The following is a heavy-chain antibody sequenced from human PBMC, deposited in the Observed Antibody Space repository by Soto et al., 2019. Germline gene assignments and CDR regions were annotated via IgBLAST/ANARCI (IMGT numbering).Heavy chain of an antibody. CDR3: ARDPPATRHGMDV. J-gene: IGHJ6*02. V-gene: IGHV3-11*01. CDR1: GFTFSDYY. CDR2: ISSSGSTI. Sequence: GSLRLSCAASGFTFSDYYMSWIRQAPGKGLEWVSYISSSGSTIYYADSVKGRFTISRDNAKNSLYLQMKSLRAEDTAVYYCARDPPATRHGMDVWGQGTAVTVSS.